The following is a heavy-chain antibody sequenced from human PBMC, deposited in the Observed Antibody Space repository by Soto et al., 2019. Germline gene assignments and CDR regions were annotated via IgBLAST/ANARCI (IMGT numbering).Heavy chain of an antibody. Sequence: PGESLKISCEASGYNCNTYWIAWVRQMPGKGLEWMGMIYPGDSETKYSESFQGQVTMSVDNSLSIAYLQWRSLKASDTATCFCASGYCGSKRFFDHWGKGTRVTVS. CDR3: ASGYCGSKRFFDH. V-gene: IGHV5-51*01. CDR2: IYPGDSET. D-gene: IGHD2-21*01. CDR1: GYNCNTYW. J-gene: IGHJ4*02.